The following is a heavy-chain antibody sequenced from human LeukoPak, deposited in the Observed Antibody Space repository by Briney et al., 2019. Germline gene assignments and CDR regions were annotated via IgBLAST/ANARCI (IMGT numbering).Heavy chain of an antibody. Sequence: SETLSLTCAVYGGSFSGYYWSWIRQPPGKGLEWIGEINYSGSTNYNPSLKSRVTISVDTSKNQFSLKLSSVTAADTAVYYCARMRGDIVVVVAATASAFVIWGQGTMVTVSS. CDR1: GGSFSGYY. J-gene: IGHJ3*02. CDR2: INYSGST. CDR3: ARMRGDIVVVVAATASAFVI. V-gene: IGHV4-34*01. D-gene: IGHD2-15*01.